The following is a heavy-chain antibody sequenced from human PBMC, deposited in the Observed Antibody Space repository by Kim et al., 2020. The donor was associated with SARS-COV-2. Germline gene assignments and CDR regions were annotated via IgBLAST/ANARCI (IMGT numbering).Heavy chain of an antibody. D-gene: IGHD3-10*01. V-gene: IGHV6-1*01. CDR3: ARGGVSAASGFDP. J-gene: IGHJ5*02. Sequence: YAESVNSRMLITPDPSKNQFSLQLNSVTPEGTAVYYCARGGVSAASGFDPWGQGTLVTVSS.